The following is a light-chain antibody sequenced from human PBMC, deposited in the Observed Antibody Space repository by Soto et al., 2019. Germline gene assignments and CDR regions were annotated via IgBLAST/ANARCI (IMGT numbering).Light chain of an antibody. CDR1: NLGNKY. CDR2: QDS. J-gene: IGLJ2*01. Sequence: SYELTQPPSVSVSPGQTASITCSGDNLGNKYVSWYQQKPGQSPVLVIYQDSGRPSGIPERFSGSNSGNTATLTISGTQAMDEVDYYCQAWDSSTVVFGGGTKVTVL. CDR3: QAWDSSTVV. V-gene: IGLV3-1*01.